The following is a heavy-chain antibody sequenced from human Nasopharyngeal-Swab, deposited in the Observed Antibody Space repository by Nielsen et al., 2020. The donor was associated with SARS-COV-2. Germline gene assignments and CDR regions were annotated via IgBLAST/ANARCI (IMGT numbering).Heavy chain of an antibody. D-gene: IGHD3-10*01. CDR2: IRQDAREQ. J-gene: IGHJ3*02. V-gene: IGHV3-7*04. Sequence: GESLKISCAASGFPFRNHYMTWLRQPPGKGLEWVANIRQDAREQFYVDSVKGRFTISRDNAKNSVFLQMNSLRAEDTAVYYCARGPYGSGIDAFDIWGQGTMVTVSS. CDR1: GFPFRNHY. CDR3: ARGPYGSGIDAFDI.